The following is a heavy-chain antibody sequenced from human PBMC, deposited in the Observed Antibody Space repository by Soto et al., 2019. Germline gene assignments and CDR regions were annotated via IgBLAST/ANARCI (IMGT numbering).Heavy chain of an antibody. CDR1: GFTFSIYA. V-gene: IGHV3-64*01. Sequence: GGSLRLSSEAFGFTFSIYAMHWVRQAPGEGLECVSAVSSNGGSTYYANSEKGRFTISRDNSKNTLYLQMGSLRAEDMAVYYCARDLRDYYSYYYMDVWGKGTTVTVSS. CDR3: ARDLRDYYSYYYMDV. J-gene: IGHJ6*03. CDR2: VSSNGGST.